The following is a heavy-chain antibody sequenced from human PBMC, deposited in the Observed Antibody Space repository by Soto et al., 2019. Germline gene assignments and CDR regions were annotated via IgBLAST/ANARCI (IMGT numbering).Heavy chain of an antibody. CDR3: ARDRGSESSYPYYYSATDF. D-gene: IGHD3-10*01. CDR1: GGSINNYY. J-gene: IGHJ6*02. V-gene: IGHV4-59*01. Sequence: QVQLQESGPGLVKPSETLSLTCTVSGGSINNYYWTWIRQPPGEALEWIGYIYTSGSTNYNPSLKSCVAISVDPSRDPFSLELRSVAAEDTAVYFCARDRGSESSYPYYYSATDFWGQGTTVTVSS. CDR2: IYTSGST.